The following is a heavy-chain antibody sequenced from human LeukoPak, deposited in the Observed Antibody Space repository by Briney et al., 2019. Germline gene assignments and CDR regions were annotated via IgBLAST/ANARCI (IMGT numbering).Heavy chain of an antibody. CDR3: AKDHQRYSSGLNAFDI. J-gene: IGHJ3*02. CDR2: ISGSGGST. V-gene: IGHV3-23*01. Sequence: GGSLRLSCAASGFTFSSYAMSWVRQAPGKGLEWVSAISGSGGSTYYADSVKGRFTISRDNSKNTLYLQMNSLRAEDTAVYYCAKDHQRYSSGLNAFDIWGQGTMVTVSS. CDR1: GFTFSSYA. D-gene: IGHD6-19*01.